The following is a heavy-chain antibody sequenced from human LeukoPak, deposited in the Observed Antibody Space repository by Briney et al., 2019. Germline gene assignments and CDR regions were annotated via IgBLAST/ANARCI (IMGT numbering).Heavy chain of an antibody. Sequence: SETLSLTCTVSGYSITSGSYWGCLRQPAEERLEWIRSIYHGGSSYYNPSVKSQVTISVARSKNKFSLKLSTVTAADTAVYYCSRNGSSCSSTSCYGTPFDNWGQGALVTVSS. CDR3: SRNGSSCSSTSCYGTPFDN. V-gene: IGHV4-38-2*02. J-gene: IGHJ4*02. D-gene: IGHD2-2*01. CDR1: GYSITSGSY. CDR2: IYHGGSS.